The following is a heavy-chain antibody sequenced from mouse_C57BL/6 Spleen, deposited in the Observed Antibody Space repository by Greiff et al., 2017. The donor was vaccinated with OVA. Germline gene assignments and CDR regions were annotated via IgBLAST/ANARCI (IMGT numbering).Heavy chain of an antibody. J-gene: IGHJ2*01. CDR3: ARDRSQFDY. CDR1: GYTFTSYW. V-gene: IGHV1-69*01. CDR2: IDPSDSYT. D-gene: IGHD3-2*01. Sequence: VKLQQPGAELVMPGASVKLSCKASGYTFTSYWMHWVKQRPGQGLEWIGEIDPSDSYTNYNQKFKGKSTLTVDKSSSTAYMQLSSLTSEDSAVYYCARDRSQFDYWGQGTTLTVSS.